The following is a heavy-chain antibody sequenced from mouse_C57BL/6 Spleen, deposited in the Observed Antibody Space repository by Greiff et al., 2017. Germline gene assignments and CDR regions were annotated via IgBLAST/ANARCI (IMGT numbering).Heavy chain of an antibody. Sequence: QVQLQQSGAELARPGASVKLSCKASGYTFTSYGISWVKQRTGQGLEWIGEIYPRSGNTYYNEKFKGKVTLTADKSSSTTYMERRSLTSEDAAVDVCARAGCRRYWDFDVWGTGTTVTVSS. CDR1: GYTFTSYG. D-gene: IGHD2-2*01. V-gene: IGHV1-81*01. CDR2: IYPRSGNT. J-gene: IGHJ1*03. CDR3: ARAGCRRYWDFDV.